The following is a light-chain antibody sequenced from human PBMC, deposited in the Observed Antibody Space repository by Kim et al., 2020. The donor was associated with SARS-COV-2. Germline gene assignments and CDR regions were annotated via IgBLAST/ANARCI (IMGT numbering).Light chain of an antibody. CDR2: DAS. Sequence: LCPGERATHTCRASQSVSSYLDWYQQKLGQDPRLLIYDASNRATGIPARFSGSGSGTDFTLAISSLEPEDFAIYYCQQRSYWPWTFGQGTKVDIK. CDR3: QQRSYWPWT. V-gene: IGKV3-11*01. J-gene: IGKJ1*01. CDR1: QSVSSY.